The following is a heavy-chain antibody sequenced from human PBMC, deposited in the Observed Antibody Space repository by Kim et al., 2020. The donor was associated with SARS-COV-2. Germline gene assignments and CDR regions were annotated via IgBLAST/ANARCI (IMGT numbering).Heavy chain of an antibody. V-gene: IGHV3-9*01. CDR1: GFTFDDYA. CDR3: AKDMQTWIYSAPGAFDI. D-gene: IGHD5-12*01. J-gene: IGHJ3*02. CDR2: ISWNSGSI. Sequence: GGSLRLSCAASGFTFDDYAMHWVRQAPGKGLEWVSGISWNSGSIGYADSVKGRFTISRDNAKNSLYLQMNSLRAEDTALYYCAKDMQTWIYSAPGAFDIWGQGTMVTVSS.